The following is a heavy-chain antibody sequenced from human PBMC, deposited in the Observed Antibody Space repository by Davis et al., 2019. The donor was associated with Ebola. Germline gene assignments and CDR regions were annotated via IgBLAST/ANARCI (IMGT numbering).Heavy chain of an antibody. V-gene: IGHV3-49*04. CDR2: IRSKAYGGTT. CDR3: TPGDY. CDR1: GFTVSSNY. J-gene: IGHJ4*02. Sequence: GGSLRLSCAASGFTVSSNYMSWVRQAPGKGLEWVGFIRSKAYGGTTEYAASVKGRFTISRDDSKSIAYLQMNSLKTEDTAVYYCTPGDYWGQGTLVTVSS.